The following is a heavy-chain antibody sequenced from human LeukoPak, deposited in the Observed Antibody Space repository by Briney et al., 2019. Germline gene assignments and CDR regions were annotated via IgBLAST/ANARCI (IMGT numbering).Heavy chain of an antibody. CDR3: ARGYVNLWYFDL. CDR2: IYYSVST. J-gene: IGHJ2*01. Sequence: PSETLSLTCTVSGGSISSYYWSWIRQPPAKGLEWIGYIYYSVSTNDNPFLKSRVTISVDTSKNQYSLKLSSVTAADTVVYCCARGYVNLWYFDLWGRGTLVTVSS. D-gene: IGHD3-16*01. V-gene: IGHV4-59*01. CDR1: GGSISSYY.